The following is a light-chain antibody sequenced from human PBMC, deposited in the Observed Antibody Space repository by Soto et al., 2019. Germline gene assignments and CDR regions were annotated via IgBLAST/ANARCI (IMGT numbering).Light chain of an antibody. CDR1: ERIYSAY. V-gene: IGKV3-20*01. CDR3: QQYNSYWT. CDR2: GTS. J-gene: IGKJ1*01. Sequence: EVVLTQSAGTLSLSRGERATLSCRASERIYSAYLGWYQQKPGQAPRLLIYGTSSRATGIPDRFSGSGSGTDFTLTISRLEHEDSATYYCQQYNSYWTFGQGTKVDIK.